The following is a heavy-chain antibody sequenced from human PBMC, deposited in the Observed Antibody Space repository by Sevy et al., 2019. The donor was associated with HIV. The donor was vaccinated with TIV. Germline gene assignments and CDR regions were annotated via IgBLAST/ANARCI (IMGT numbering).Heavy chain of an antibody. D-gene: IGHD1-1*01. Sequence: GGSLRLSCAASGFTFNFFSMHWVRQAPGKGLEWVAIITVDGSNEHYADSVKGRFTISRDNSKNSLFLQMNSLRADDSAVYYCALERLSSAVAEYFHNWGQGTLVTVSS. CDR3: ALERLSSAVAEYFHN. V-gene: IGHV3-30-3*01. CDR1: GFTFNFFS. J-gene: IGHJ1*01. CDR2: ITVDGSNE.